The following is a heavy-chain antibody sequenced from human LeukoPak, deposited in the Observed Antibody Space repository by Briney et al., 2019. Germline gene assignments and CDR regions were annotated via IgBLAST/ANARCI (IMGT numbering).Heavy chain of an antibody. CDR1: GFTFSDAW. D-gene: IGHD6-25*01. CDR3: TTRRQDGC. V-gene: IGHV3-15*01. J-gene: IGHJ4*02. Sequence: GGSPRLSYVASGFTFSDAWMSWVRQAPGEGLEWVGRIKSKIDGGTIDYGAPVKGRFTISRDDSRNTLYLQMNSLKTEDTAVYYCTTRRQDGCWGQGALVTVS. CDR2: IKSKIDGGTI.